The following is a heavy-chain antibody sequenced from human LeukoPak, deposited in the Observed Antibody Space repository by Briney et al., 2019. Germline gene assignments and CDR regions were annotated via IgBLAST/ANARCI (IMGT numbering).Heavy chain of an antibody. V-gene: IGHV3-7*01. CDR3: ARDPVNCGYYYAH. CDR1: GFTFSNYW. J-gene: IGHJ4*02. CDR2: IKEDGSEK. D-gene: IGHD3-22*01. Sequence: GGSLRLSCAASGFTFSNYWMSWARQAPGEGPEWVANIKEDGSEKYYMDSVKGRFTISRDNAKNSLYLEMNSLRAEDTAVYYCARDPVNCGYYYAHWGQGTLVTVSS.